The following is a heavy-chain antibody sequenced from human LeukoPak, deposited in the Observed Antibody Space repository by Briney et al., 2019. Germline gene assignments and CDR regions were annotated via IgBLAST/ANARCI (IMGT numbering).Heavy chain of an antibody. J-gene: IGHJ4*02. CDR1: GFTFSSYA. Sequence: GGSLRLSCAASGFTFSSYAMTWVRQAPDKGLEWVSAISGSDGSTYYADSVKGRFTISRDDSQNTLYLQMNSLSAEDTAVYYCAKVETSGGADCYALDYWGQGTLVTVSS. CDR2: ISGSDGST. D-gene: IGHD2-21*02. CDR3: AKVETSGGADCYALDY. V-gene: IGHV3-23*01.